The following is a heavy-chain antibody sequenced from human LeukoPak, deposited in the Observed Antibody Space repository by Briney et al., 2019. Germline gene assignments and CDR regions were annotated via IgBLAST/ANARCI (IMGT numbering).Heavy chain of an antibody. CDR1: GYTFTGYY. V-gene: IGHV1-2*02. CDR3: ARRGGAGTTAYCYGMDV. CDR2: INPNSGGT. J-gene: IGHJ6*02. Sequence: GASVKVSCKASGYTFTGYYMHWVRQAPGQGLEWMGWINPNSGGTNYAQKFQGRVTMTRDTSISTAYMELSRLRSDDTAVYYCARRGGAGTTAYCYGMDVWGQGTTVTVSS. D-gene: IGHD1-7*01.